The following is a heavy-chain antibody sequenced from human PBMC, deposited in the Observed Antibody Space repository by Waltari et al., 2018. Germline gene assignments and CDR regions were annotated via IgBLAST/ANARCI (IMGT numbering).Heavy chain of an antibody. V-gene: IGHV3-23*01. CDR3: AKGIYSSGWYYFDY. J-gene: IGHJ4*02. D-gene: IGHD6-19*01. CDR1: GFTFSSYA. CDR2: ISGSCGST. Sequence: EVQLLESGGGLVQPGGSLRLSCAASGFTFSSYAMSWVRQAPGKGLEWVSAISGSCGSTYYADSVKGRFTIARDNSKNTLYLQMNSLRAEDTAVYYCAKGIYSSGWYYFDYWGQGTLVTVSS.